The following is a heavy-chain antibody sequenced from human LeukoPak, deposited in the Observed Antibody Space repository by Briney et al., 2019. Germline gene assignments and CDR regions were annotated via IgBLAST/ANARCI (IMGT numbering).Heavy chain of an antibody. CDR3: AKAPPAGYCTNGVGHDY. D-gene: IGHD2-8*01. V-gene: IGHV3-23*01. CDR2: ISGSGGST. J-gene: IGHJ4*02. CDR1: GFTFSSYA. Sequence: PGGSLRLSCAASGFTFSSYAMSWVRQAPGKGLEWVSAISGSGGSTYYADSVKGRFTISRDNAKNTPYLQMNSLRAEDTAVYYVAKAPPAGYCTNGVGHDYWGQGTLVTVSS.